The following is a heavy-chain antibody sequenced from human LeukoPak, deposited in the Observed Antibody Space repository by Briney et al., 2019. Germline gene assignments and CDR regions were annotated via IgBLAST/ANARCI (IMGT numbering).Heavy chain of an antibody. CDR2: ISGSGGST. J-gene: IGHJ6*03. Sequence: GGSLRLSCAASGFTFSSYAMSWVRQAPGKGLEWVSAISGSGGSTYYADSVKGRFTISRDNSKNTLYLQMNSLRAEDTAVYYCAKEGFYCSGGSCYSFYYYYMDVWGKRTTVTVSS. D-gene: IGHD2-15*01. CDR3: AKEGFYCSGGSCYSFYYYYMDV. CDR1: GFTFSSYA. V-gene: IGHV3-23*01.